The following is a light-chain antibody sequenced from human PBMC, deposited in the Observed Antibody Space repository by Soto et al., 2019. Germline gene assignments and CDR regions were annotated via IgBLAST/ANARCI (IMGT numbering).Light chain of an antibody. CDR1: TSDVGGYNH. Sequence: ALIQPASVSGSPGQSIPISCTGTTSDVGGYNHVSWFQQHPGKVPKLMIYDVNNRPSGVSNRFSGSKSGNTASLTISGLQAEDEADYYCSSYTNTNPLLFGGGTKVTVL. CDR3: SSYTNTNPLL. CDR2: DVN. J-gene: IGLJ2*01. V-gene: IGLV2-14*01.